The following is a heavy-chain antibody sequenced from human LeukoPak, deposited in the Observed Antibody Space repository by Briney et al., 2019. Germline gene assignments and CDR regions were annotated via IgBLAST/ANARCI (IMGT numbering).Heavy chain of an antibody. Sequence: SVKVSCKASGFTFTSSAVQWVRQARGQRLEWIGWIVVGSGNTNYAQKFQERVTITRDMSTSTAYMELSSLRSEDTAVYYCAADPLFNYYGSGSYPNPDYWGQGTLVAVSS. CDR3: AADPLFNYYGSGSYPNPDY. D-gene: IGHD3-10*01. CDR2: IVVGSGNT. CDR1: GFTFTSSA. J-gene: IGHJ4*02. V-gene: IGHV1-58*01.